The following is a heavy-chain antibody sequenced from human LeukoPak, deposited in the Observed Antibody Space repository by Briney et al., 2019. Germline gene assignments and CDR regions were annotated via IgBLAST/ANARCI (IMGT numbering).Heavy chain of an antibody. J-gene: IGHJ3*02. Sequence: PGGSLRLSCAASVFTFSSYWMSCVRQAPGKGLEWVANIEQEGSEKYYVDSVKGRFSISRDNAKKSLYLQSKSRRAEDTDVYYCARAWVYHAFDIWGQGTMVTVSS. CDR2: IEQEGSEK. CDR3: ARAWVYHAFDI. D-gene: IGHD5/OR15-5a*01. V-gene: IGHV3-7*02. CDR1: VFTFSSYW.